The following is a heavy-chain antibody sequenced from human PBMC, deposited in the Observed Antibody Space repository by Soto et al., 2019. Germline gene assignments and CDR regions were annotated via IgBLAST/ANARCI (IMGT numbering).Heavy chain of an antibody. CDR1: GYTFTSYG. D-gene: IGHD4-17*01. V-gene: IGHV1-18*01. CDR3: ARHYRPVYTVTQEGYLDL. Sequence: ASVKVSCKASGYTFTSYGISWVRQAPGQGLEWMGWISAYNGNTNYAQKLQGRVTMTTDTSTSTAYMELRRLRSDDPAVYYCARHYRPVYTVTQEGYLDLWGRGTLVTVSS. CDR2: ISAYNGNT. J-gene: IGHJ2*01.